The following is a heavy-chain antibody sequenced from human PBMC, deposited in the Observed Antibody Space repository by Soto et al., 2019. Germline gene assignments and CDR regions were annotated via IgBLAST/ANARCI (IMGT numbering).Heavy chain of an antibody. V-gene: IGHV3-33*01. CDR2: IWYDGSNK. Sequence: GGSLRLSCAASGFTFSSYGMHWVRQAPGKGLEWVAVIWYDGSNKYYADSVKGRFTISRDNSKNTLYLQMNSLRAEDTAVYYCARDVDTAMVGGAFDIWGQGKMVTVSS. J-gene: IGHJ3*02. CDR3: ARDVDTAMVGGAFDI. CDR1: GFTFSSYG. D-gene: IGHD5-18*01.